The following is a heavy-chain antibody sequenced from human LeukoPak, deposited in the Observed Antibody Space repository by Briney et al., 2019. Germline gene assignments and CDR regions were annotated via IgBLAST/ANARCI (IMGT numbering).Heavy chain of an antibody. D-gene: IGHD2-15*01. CDR3: ARDVGFVVVNSDYYGMDV. V-gene: IGHV1-18*01. Sequence: ASVNVSCKASGGTFSSYAISWVRQAPGQGLEWMGWISAYNGNTNYAQKLQGRVTMTTDTSTGTAYMELRSLRSDDTAVYYCARDVGFVVVNSDYYGMDVWGQGTTVTVSS. J-gene: IGHJ6*02. CDR1: GGTFSSYA. CDR2: ISAYNGNT.